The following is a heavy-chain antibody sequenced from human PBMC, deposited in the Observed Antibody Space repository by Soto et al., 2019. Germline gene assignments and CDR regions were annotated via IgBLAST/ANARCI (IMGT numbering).Heavy chain of an antibody. CDR3: ARAPPYYYYGMDV. CDR1: GGSISSYY. CDR2: IYYSGST. J-gene: IGHJ6*02. V-gene: IGHV4-59*01. Sequence: ASETLSLTCTVSGGSISSYYWSWIRQPPGKGLEWIGYIYYSGSTNYNPSLKSRVTVSVDTSKNQFSLKLSSVTAADTAVYYCARAPPYYYYGMDVWGQGTTVTVSS.